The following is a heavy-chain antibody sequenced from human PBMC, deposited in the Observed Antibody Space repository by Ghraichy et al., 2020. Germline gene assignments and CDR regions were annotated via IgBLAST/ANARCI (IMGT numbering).Heavy chain of an antibody. J-gene: IGHJ6*02. CDR1: GFSVSSNY. CDR3: ARASIGWTDYGHYYGMDV. D-gene: IGHD3-16*01. Sequence: GGSLRLSCVASGFSVSSNYMTWVRQAPGSGLKWVSIIYTGGSTYYAASVRGRVTMSRDNSQKTGHLQLSSLRPEDTAVDYCARASIGWTDYGHYYGMDVWGQGTTFTFSS. CDR2: IYTGGST. V-gene: IGHV3-53*05.